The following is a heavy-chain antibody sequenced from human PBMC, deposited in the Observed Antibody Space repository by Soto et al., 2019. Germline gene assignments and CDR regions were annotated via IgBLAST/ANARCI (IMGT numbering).Heavy chain of an antibody. CDR2: INHSGST. CDR1: GGSFSGYY. V-gene: IGHV4-34*01. Sequence: SETLSLTCAVYGGSFSGYYWSWIRQPPGKGLEWIGEINHSGSTNYNPSLKSRVTISVDTSKNQFSLKLSSVTAADTAVYYCAILPRSVVAATPVDYWGQGTLVTVSS. J-gene: IGHJ4*02. CDR3: AILPRSVVAATPVDY. D-gene: IGHD2-15*01.